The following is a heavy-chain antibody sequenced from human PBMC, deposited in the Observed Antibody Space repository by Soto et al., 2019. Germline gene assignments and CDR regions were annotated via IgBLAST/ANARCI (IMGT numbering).Heavy chain of an antibody. CDR3: ARGGAMGVDY. V-gene: IGHV3-74*01. CDR1: GFTFSSYW. J-gene: IGHJ4*02. CDR2: IYFDGITT. D-gene: IGHD1-26*01. Sequence: PGGSLRLSCEASGFTFSSYWMSWVRQAPGKGLVWVSRIYFDGITTNYADSVKGRLTVSRDNAKNTVYLHVNTLRDEDTAVYYCARGGAMGVDYWGQGTLVTVSS.